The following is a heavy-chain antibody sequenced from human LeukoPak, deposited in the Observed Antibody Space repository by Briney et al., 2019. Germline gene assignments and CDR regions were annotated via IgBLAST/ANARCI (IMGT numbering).Heavy chain of an antibody. D-gene: IGHD3-3*01. J-gene: IGHJ6*03. V-gene: IGHV4-59*01. Sequence: PSETLSLTCTVSGGSISSYYWSWIRQPPGKGLEWIGYIFYTGSTNYNPSLKSRVTISVLTSKNRFSLKLSSVTAADTAVYYCARVAFWSGYYYYYYMDVWGKGTTVTVSS. CDR2: IFYTGST. CDR1: GGSISSYY. CDR3: ARVAFWSGYYYYYYMDV.